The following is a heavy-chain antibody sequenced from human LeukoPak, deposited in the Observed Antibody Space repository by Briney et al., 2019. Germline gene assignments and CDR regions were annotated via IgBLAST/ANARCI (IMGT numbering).Heavy chain of an antibody. V-gene: IGHV3-30*18. Sequence: GRSLRLSCAASGFTFSSYGMHWVRQAPGKGLEWVAVISYDGSNKYYADSVKGRFTISRDNSKNTLYLQMNSLRAEDTAVYYCAKGSWSGYGMDVWGKGTTVTVPS. CDR2: ISYDGSNK. J-gene: IGHJ6*04. D-gene: IGHD6-13*01. CDR1: GFTFSSYG. CDR3: AKGSWSGYGMDV.